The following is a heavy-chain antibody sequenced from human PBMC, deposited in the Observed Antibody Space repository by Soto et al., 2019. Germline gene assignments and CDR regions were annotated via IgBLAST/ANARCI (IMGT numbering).Heavy chain of an antibody. J-gene: IGHJ4*02. CDR3: ARESKGENTAMVS. D-gene: IGHD5-18*01. CDR1: GFTFSDYY. Sequence: GGSLRLSCAASGFTFSDYYMSWIRQDPGKGLEWVSYISSSGSTIYYAASVKGRFTISRENAKNSLYLKMNILRAEDTAVYYCARESKGENTAMVSWGQGTLVNVSS. CDR2: ISSSGSTI. V-gene: IGHV3-11*01.